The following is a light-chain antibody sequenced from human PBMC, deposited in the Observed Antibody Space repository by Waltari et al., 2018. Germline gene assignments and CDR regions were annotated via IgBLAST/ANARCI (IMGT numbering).Light chain of an antibody. V-gene: IGKV1-39*01. CDR1: QSISNY. Sequence: DIQMTQSPSSLSASVGDRVTITCRASQSISNYLHWCQQKPGKAPKLLIFAASSLQSGVPSRFSGSGSGTDFTLTISSLQPEDFATYYCQQSYSTPITFGQGTRLEIK. CDR2: AAS. J-gene: IGKJ5*01. CDR3: QQSYSTPIT.